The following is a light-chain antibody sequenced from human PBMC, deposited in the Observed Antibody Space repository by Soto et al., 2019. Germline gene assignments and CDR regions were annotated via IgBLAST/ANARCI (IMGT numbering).Light chain of an antibody. V-gene: IGKV1-27*01. Sequence: DIQMTQSPSSLSASVGDRVTITCRASQGISDYLAWYQQKPGKVHKLLIYAASTLQSGVPSRFSGSGSGTDFTLTISSLQPEDVATYYCQKYNSAPRMYTFGQGTKLEIK. CDR3: QKYNSAPRMYT. CDR1: QGISDY. J-gene: IGKJ2*01. CDR2: AAS.